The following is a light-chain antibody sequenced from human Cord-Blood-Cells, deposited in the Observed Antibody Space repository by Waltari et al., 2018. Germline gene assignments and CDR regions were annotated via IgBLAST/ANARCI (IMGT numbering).Light chain of an antibody. J-gene: IGLJ3*02. CDR1: SSDVGSYNL. V-gene: IGLV2-23*01. CDR3: CSYAGSPWV. Sequence: QSALTQPASVSGSPGQSITISCTVTSSDVGSYNLVSWYQQHPGKAPKLMIYEGSKRPSGVSNRFSGSKSGNTASLTISGLQAEDEADYYCCSYAGSPWVFGGGTKLTVL. CDR2: EGS.